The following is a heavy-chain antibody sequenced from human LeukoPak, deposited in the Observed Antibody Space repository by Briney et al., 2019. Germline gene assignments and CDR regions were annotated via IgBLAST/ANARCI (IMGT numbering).Heavy chain of an antibody. CDR1: GYTFTSYD. Sequence: ASVKVSCKASGYTFTSYDINWVRQATGQGLEWMGWMNPNSGNTGYAQKFQGRVTITRNTSISTAYMELSSLRSEDTAVYYCASRTTVVTQGAFAFDIWGQGTMVTVPS. D-gene: IGHD4-23*01. J-gene: IGHJ3*02. V-gene: IGHV1-8*03. CDR2: MNPNSGNT. CDR3: ASRTTVVTQGAFAFDI.